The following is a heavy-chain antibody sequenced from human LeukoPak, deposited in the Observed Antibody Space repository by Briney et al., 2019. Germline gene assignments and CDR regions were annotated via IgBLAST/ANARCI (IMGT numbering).Heavy chain of an antibody. V-gene: IGHV1-2*02. D-gene: IGHD5-12*01. CDR1: GYTFTGYY. CDR2: INPNSGGT. J-gene: IGHJ4*02. Sequence: ASVKVSCKASGYTFTGYYMHWVRQAPGQGLEWMGWINPNSGGTNYAQKFQGRVTMTRDTSISTAYMELSRLRSEDTAVYYCARGLGYSGPISDYWGQGTLVTVSS. CDR3: ARGLGYSGPISDY.